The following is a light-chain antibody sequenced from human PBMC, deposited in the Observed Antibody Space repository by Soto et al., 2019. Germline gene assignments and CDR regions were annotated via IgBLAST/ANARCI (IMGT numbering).Light chain of an antibody. CDR3: QQYGSSPPFT. V-gene: IGKV3-20*01. J-gene: IGKJ3*01. CDR1: QSVSSSY. Sequence: EMVLTQSPGTLSLSPGDRATLSCRASQSVSSSYLAWYQQRPGQAPRLLIYGASSRATGIPDRFSGSGSGTDFTLTISRLESEDFAVYYCQQYGSSPPFTFGPGTKVDIK. CDR2: GAS.